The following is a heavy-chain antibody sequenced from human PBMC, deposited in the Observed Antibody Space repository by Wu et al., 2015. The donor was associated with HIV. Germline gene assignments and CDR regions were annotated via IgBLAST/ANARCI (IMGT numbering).Heavy chain of an antibody. Sequence: QVQLVQSGAEVKKPGSSVRVSCKASGGTFSSYAISWVRQAPGQGLEWMGGIIPIFGTANYAQKFQGRVTITTDESTSTAYMELSSLRSEDTAVYYCATPRAYYYDSSGRFLLDYWGQGTLVTVSS. CDR1: GGTFSSYA. D-gene: IGHD3-22*01. CDR2: IIPIFGTA. V-gene: IGHV1-69*05. CDR3: ATPRAYYYDSSGRFLLDY. J-gene: IGHJ4*02.